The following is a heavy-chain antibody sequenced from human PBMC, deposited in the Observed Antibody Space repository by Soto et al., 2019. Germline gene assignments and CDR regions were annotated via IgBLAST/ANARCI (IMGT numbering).Heavy chain of an antibody. CDR1: GFTVSSYE. J-gene: IGHJ5*02. D-gene: IGHD6-6*01. V-gene: IGHV3-13*01. Sequence: PGGSLRLSCAASGFTVSSYEMHWVRQGTGKGLEWVSRINIGGDTFYSGSVKGRFTVSRENARNSAYLQMNSLRVGDTAVYYCVRGEMRSSSGHTWFDPWGQGVLVPVSS. CDR2: INIGGDT. CDR3: VRGEMRSSSGHTWFDP.